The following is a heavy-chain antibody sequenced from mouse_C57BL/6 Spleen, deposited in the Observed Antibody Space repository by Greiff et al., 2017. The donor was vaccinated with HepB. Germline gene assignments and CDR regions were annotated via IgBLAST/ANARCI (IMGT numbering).Heavy chain of an antibody. Sequence: DVQLVESGGGLVQPGGSMKLSCVASGFTFSNYWMNWVRQSPEKGLEWVAQIRLKSDNYATHYAESVKGRFTISRDDSKSSVYLQMNNLRAEDTGSYYCTGGGLPFAYWGQGTLVTVSA. D-gene: IGHD2-4*01. CDR2: IRLKSDNYAT. CDR1: GFTFSNYW. CDR3: TGGGLPFAY. J-gene: IGHJ3*01. V-gene: IGHV6-3*01.